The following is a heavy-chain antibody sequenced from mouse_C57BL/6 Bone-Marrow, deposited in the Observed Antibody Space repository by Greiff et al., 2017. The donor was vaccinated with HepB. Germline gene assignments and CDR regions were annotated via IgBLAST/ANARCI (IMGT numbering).Heavy chain of an antibody. CDR2: ISNLAYSI. Sequence: EVHLVESGGGLVQPGGSLKLSCAASGFTFSDYGMAWVRQAPRKGPEWVAFISNLAYSIYYADTVTGRFTISRENAKNTLYLEMSSLRSEDTAMYYCARKGDYYGSGYWYFDVWGTGTTVTVSS. J-gene: IGHJ1*03. V-gene: IGHV5-15*01. CDR3: ARKGDYYGSGYWYFDV. D-gene: IGHD1-1*01. CDR1: GFTFSDYG.